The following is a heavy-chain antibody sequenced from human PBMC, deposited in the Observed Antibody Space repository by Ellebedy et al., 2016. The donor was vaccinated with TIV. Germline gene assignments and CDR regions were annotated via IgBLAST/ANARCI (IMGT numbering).Heavy chain of an antibody. Sequence: AASVKVSCKASGFTFTSSAMQWVRQARGQRLEWIGWIVVGSGNTNYAQKFQERVTITRDMSTSTAYMELSSMRSEDTAVYYCAKPQSRHDHNIDYWGQGTLVTVSS. CDR2: IVVGSGNT. V-gene: IGHV1-58*02. CDR3: AKPQSRHDHNIDY. J-gene: IGHJ4*02. D-gene: IGHD1-14*01. CDR1: GFTFTSSA.